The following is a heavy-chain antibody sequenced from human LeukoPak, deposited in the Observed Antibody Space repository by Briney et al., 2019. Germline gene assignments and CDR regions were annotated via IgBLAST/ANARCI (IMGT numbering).Heavy chain of an antibody. D-gene: IGHD5-18*01. V-gene: IGHV3-23*01. CDR3: AKDTAMVFSCFDY. CDR2: ISGSGGST. J-gene: IGHJ4*02. CDR1: GFTFSNYW. Sequence: GGSLRLSCAASGFTFSNYWMSWVRQAPGKGLEWVSAISGSGGSTYYADSVKGRFTISRDNSKNTLYLQMNSLRAEDTAVYYCAKDTAMVFSCFDYWGQGTLVIVSS.